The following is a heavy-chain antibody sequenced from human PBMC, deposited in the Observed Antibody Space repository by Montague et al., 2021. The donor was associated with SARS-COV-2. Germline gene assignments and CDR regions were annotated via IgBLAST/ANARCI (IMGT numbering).Heavy chain of an antibody. J-gene: IGHJ4*02. CDR3: ARASWIVATVPGY. CDR1: GFSFSSYH. D-gene: IGHD5-12*01. V-gene: IGHV3-21*01. CDR2: ISPSGDYI. Sequence: SLRLSWAASGFSFSSYHMNWVRQAPGKGLEWVSSISPSGDYIYSADSLKGRFIISRDNAKNSLYLQMSSLRAEDTAIYYCARASWIVATVPGYWGQGTLVTVSS.